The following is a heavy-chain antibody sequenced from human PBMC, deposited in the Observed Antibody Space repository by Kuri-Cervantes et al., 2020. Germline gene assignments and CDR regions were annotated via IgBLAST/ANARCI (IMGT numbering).Heavy chain of an antibody. J-gene: IGHJ5*02. D-gene: IGHD6-13*01. CDR1: GYSFTSYW. CDR2: IYPGDSDT. Sequence: GESLKISCKGSGYSFTSYWIGWVRQMPGKGLEWMGIIYPGDSDTRYSPSFQGQVTISVDQATSTAYLQWISLKASDTAMYYCARRGAPSITAAGARENWYDLWGQGTLVTVSS. CDR3: ARRGAPSITAAGARENWYDL. V-gene: IGHV5-51*01.